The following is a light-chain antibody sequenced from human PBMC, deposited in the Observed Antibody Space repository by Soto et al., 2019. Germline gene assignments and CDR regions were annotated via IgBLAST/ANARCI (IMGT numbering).Light chain of an antibody. Sequence: EIVLTQSPATLSLSPGERATLSCRVSQSVSSYLAWYQQKPGQAPRLLIYDASNRATGIPARFSGSGSGTDFTLTISSLEPEDFAVYYCHQRSNWPPITFGQGTRLEIK. J-gene: IGKJ5*01. V-gene: IGKV3-11*01. CDR1: QSVSSY. CDR3: HQRSNWPPIT. CDR2: DAS.